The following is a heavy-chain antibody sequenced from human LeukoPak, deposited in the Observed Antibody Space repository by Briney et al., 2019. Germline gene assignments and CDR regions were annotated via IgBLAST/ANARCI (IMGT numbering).Heavy chain of an antibody. Sequence: PSQTLSLTCTVSGGSISSGDYCWSWIRQPPGKGLEWIGYIYYSGSTSYNPSLKSRVAISVDTSKNQFSLKLSSVTAADTAVYYCARGALLSSGSYYTPWFDYWGQGTLVTVSS. CDR2: IYYSGST. V-gene: IGHV4-30-4*01. D-gene: IGHD3-10*01. J-gene: IGHJ4*02. CDR3: ARGALLSSGSYYTPWFDY. CDR1: GGSISSGDYC.